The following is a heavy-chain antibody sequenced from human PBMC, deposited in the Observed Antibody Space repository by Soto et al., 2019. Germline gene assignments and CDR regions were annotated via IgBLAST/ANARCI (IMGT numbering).Heavy chain of an antibody. V-gene: IGHV3-7*05. CDR2: IKKDGSEK. CDR1: GLTLGDYW. CDR3: AGGTGWESAF. Sequence: EVQLVESGGGLVQPGGSLRLSCAASGLTLGDYWMNWVRQAPGKGLEWVANIKKDGSEKNYLEAVKGRFTISRDNAKNSLFLQMNSLRGEDTAVYFCAGGTGWESAFWGSGTHVPVSS. J-gene: IGHJ4*02. D-gene: IGHD6-19*01.